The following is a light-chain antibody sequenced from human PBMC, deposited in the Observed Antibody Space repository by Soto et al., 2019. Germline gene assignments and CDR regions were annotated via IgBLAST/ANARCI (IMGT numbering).Light chain of an antibody. V-gene: IGKV1-33*01. Sequence: DIQMTQSPSSLSGSVGDRVTITCQASQAINIYLNWYHQKPGKAPNLLIYEASNLQKGVPSRFTGGGSGTHFTLTINSLQPEDSGTYYCQQYDNLPVTFGPGTKLDI. CDR1: QAINIY. CDR3: QQYDNLPVT. CDR2: EAS. J-gene: IGKJ3*01.